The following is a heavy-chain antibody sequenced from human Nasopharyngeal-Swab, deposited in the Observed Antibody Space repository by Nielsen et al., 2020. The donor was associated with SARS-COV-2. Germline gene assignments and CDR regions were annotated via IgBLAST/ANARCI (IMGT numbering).Heavy chain of an antibody. CDR3: ARLGAAWDFDY. J-gene: IGHJ4*02. Sequence: ASVKVSCKASGYTFIDFSVHWVRQAPGQRLEWMGRINPDNGYTKYSQMFQDRVSITRDTSANTVYMELSSLRSEDMAVVFCARLGAAWDFDYLGQGSLVTVSS. D-gene: IGHD1-26*01. CDR1: GYTFIDFS. V-gene: IGHV1-3*01. CDR2: INPDNGYT.